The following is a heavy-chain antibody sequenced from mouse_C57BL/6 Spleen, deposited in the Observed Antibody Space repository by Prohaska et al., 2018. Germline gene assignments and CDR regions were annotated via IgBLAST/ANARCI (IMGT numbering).Heavy chain of an antibody. V-gene: IGHV1-15*01. CDR1: GYTFTDYE. D-gene: IGHD2-4*01. J-gene: IGHJ4*01. Sequence: QVQLQQSGAELVRPGASVTLSCKASGYTFTDYEMHWVKQTPVHGLEWIGAIDPETGGTAYKQKFKGKATLTVDKSSSTAYMELRSLTSEDSAVYYCARGGLPSYAMDYWGQGTSGTVSS. CDR3: ARGGLPSYAMDY. CDR2: IDPETGGT.